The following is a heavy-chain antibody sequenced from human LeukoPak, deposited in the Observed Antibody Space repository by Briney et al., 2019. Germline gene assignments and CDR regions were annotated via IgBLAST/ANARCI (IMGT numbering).Heavy chain of an antibody. J-gene: IGHJ4*02. CDR1: GGSLGTYY. CDR3: ARDRRWYYDSSGYLDY. CDR2: ISYTGNT. D-gene: IGHD3-22*01. Sequence: SETLSLTCTVSGGSLGTYYWTWIRQPPGKGLECIGYISYTGNTNYNPSLMSRVTMSADTSKNQFFLKLTSVTAADTAMYYCARDRRWYYDSSGYLDYWGQGILVTVSS. V-gene: IGHV4-59*01.